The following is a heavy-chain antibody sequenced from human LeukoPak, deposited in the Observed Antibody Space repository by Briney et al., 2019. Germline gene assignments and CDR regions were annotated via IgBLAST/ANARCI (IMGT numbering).Heavy chain of an antibody. CDR1: GGSISSYN. J-gene: IGHJ4*02. D-gene: IGHD6-13*01. Sequence: SETLSLTCTVSGGSISSYNWSWIRQPPGKGLEWIGYIYYSGSTNYNPSLKSRVTISVDTSKNQFSLKLSSVTAADTAVYYCAGQIAAAGSVDYWGQGTLVTVSS. V-gene: IGHV4-59*08. CDR2: IYYSGST. CDR3: AGQIAAAGSVDY.